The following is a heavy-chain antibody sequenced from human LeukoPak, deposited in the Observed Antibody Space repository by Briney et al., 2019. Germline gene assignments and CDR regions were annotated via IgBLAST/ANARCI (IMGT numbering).Heavy chain of an antibody. CDR2: ISSSSSYI. V-gene: IGHV3-21*01. CDR3: ARESNWFDP. Sequence: GGSLRLSCAASGFTFSSYGMSWVRQAPGKGLEWVSPISSSSSYIYYADSVKGRFTISRDNAKNSLFLQMNSLRAEDTAVYYCARESNWFDPWGQGTLVTVSS. J-gene: IGHJ5*02. CDR1: GFTFSSYG.